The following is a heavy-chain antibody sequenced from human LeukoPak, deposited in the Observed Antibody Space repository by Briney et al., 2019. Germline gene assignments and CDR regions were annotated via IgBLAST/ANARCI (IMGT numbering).Heavy chain of an antibody. D-gene: IGHD4-17*01. J-gene: IGHJ3*02. V-gene: IGHV3-23*01. CDR1: GFTFGNYA. Sequence: GGSLRLSCAASGFTFGNYAMSWVRQAPGKGLEWVSSIGGSGRSTYYADSVKGRLTISRDNSMITMFLHMNSLRAEDTAVYYCARVRSPHDYGDYMAEDAFDIWGQGTMVTVSS. CDR3: ARVRSPHDYGDYMAEDAFDI. CDR2: IGGSGRST.